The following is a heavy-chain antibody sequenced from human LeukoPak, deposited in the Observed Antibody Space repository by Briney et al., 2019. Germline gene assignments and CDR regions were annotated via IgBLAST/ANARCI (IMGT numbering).Heavy chain of an antibody. CDR3: ARSVVGTGDDY. Sequence: SVKVSCKAPGYTFTSYGISWVRQAPGQGLEWMGRIIPIFGTANYAQKFQGRVTITTDESTSTAYMELSSLRSEDTAVYYCARSVVGTGDDYWGQGTLVTVSS. V-gene: IGHV1-69*05. CDR1: GYTFTSYG. J-gene: IGHJ4*02. D-gene: IGHD6-19*01. CDR2: IIPIFGTA.